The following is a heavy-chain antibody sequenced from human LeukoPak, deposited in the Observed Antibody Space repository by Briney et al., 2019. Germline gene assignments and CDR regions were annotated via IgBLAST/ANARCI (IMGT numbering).Heavy chain of an antibody. J-gene: IGHJ3*02. V-gene: IGHV3-21*01. CDR2: ISSSSTYI. CDR3: ARPNCSGGSCSGLNAFDI. CDR1: GFTFSSYS. D-gene: IGHD2-15*01. Sequence: GGSLRLSCAASGFTFSSYSMNWVRQAPGKGLEWVSSISSSSTYIYYADSVKGRFTISRDNAKNSLYLQMNSLRAEDTAVYYCARPNCSGGSCSGLNAFDIWGQGTMVTVSS.